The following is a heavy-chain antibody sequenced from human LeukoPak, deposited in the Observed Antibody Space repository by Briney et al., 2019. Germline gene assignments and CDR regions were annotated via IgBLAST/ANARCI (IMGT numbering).Heavy chain of an antibody. CDR2: IWYDGSNK. CDR3: ARAISWNDDAFDI. V-gene: IGHV3-33*01. J-gene: IGHJ3*02. CDR1: GFTFSSYG. D-gene: IGHD1-1*01. Sequence: GGSLRLSCAASGFTFSSYGMHWVRQAPGKGLEWVAVIWYDGSNKYYADSVKGRFTISRDNSKNTLYLQMNSLRAEDTAVYYCARAISWNDDAFDIWGQGTMVTVSS.